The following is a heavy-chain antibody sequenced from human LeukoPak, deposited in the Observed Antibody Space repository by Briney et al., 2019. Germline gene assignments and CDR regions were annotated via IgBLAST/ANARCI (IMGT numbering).Heavy chain of an antibody. J-gene: IGHJ4*02. CDR3: ARVEEREYCSGGSCYSVVGHFDY. V-gene: IGHV4-39*07. CDR1: GGSISSSSYY. CDR2: IYYSGST. Sequence: SETLSLTCTVSGGSISSSSYYWGWIRQPPGKGLEWIGSIYYSGSTYYNPSLKSRVTISEDTSKNQFSLKLSSVTAADTAVYYCARVEEREYCSGGSCYSVVGHFDYWGQGTLVTVCS. D-gene: IGHD2-15*01.